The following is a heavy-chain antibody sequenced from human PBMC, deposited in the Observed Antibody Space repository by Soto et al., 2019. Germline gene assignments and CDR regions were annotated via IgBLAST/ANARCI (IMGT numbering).Heavy chain of an antibody. CDR1: GGSISSYD. V-gene: IGHV4-59*01. Sequence: SETLSLTCTVSGGSISSYDLSWIRQPPGKGLEWIGYIYFSGSTNYNPSLKSRVTISVDTSKNQFSLKVSSVTAADTAVYYCASSRLRFLESIYRPRRFDSWGQGTLVTVSS. D-gene: IGHD3-3*01. CDR2: IYFSGST. J-gene: IGHJ5*01. CDR3: ASSRLRFLESIYRPRRFDS.